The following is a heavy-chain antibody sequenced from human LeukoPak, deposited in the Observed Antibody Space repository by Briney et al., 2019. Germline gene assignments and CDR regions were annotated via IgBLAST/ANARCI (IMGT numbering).Heavy chain of an antibody. CDR2: IYYSGRT. D-gene: IGHD6-6*01. CDR3: ARGSDY. CDR1: GVSISSSSYY. J-gene: IGHJ4*02. Sequence: PSETLSLTCTVSGVSISSSSYYWGWIRQPPGKGVEWIGSIYYSGRTYYNPPLKSRVTISVDTSENQFSLKLSSVTAADTAVYYCARGSDYWGQGTLVTVSS. V-gene: IGHV4-39*01.